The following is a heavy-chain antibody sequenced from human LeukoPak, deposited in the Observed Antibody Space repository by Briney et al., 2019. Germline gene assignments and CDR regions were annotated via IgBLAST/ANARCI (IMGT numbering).Heavy chain of an antibody. CDR3: ARDYYDYVWGSYRYTGPPDY. J-gene: IGHJ4*02. D-gene: IGHD3-16*02. CDR2: ISSNGGST. CDR1: GFTFSSYA. V-gene: IGHV3-64*01. Sequence: PGGSLRLSCAASGFTFSSYAMHWVRQAPGKGLEYVSGISSNGGSTYYANSVKGRFTISRDNSKSTLYLQMVSLRAEDMAVYYCARDYYDYVWGSYRYTGPPDYWGQGTLVTVSS.